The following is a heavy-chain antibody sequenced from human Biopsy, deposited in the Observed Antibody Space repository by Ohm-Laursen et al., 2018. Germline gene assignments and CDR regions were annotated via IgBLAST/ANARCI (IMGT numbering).Heavy chain of an antibody. CDR1: GFTFGDYF. Sequence: SLRLSCTASGFTFGDYFMSWIRQAPGKGLEWVSYISSSGITAHYADSVKGRFTVSRDNAKNSLYLQMDRLRAEDTAVYYCARPPWGHAYGYYNGMDVWGQGTTVTVSS. D-gene: IGHD3-10*01. CDR3: ARPPWGHAYGYYNGMDV. CDR2: ISSSGITA. J-gene: IGHJ6*02. V-gene: IGHV3-11*01.